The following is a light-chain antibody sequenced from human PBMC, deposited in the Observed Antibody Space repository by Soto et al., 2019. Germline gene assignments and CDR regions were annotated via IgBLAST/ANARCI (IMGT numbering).Light chain of an antibody. V-gene: IGKV3-20*01. CDR3: QQYSGSPRT. Sequence: EILLTQSPGTLSLSPGERATLSCRASQSINNNYLAWYQQKRGQAPRLLIYGASSRATGIPDRFSGSGSGTDLPLAISRLELEDFAVYYCQQYSGSPRTFGQGTKVVIK. J-gene: IGKJ1*01. CDR1: QSINNNY. CDR2: GAS.